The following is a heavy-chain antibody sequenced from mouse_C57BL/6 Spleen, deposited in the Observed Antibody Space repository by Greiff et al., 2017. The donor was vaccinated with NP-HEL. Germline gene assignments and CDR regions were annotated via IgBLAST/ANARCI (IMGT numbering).Heavy chain of an antibody. J-gene: IGHJ3*01. CDR2: ISSGGSYT. CDR1: GFTFSSYG. D-gene: IGHD4-1*01. CDR3: ADNWDEGFAY. Sequence: EVMLVESGGDLVKPGGSLKLSCAASGFTFSSYGMSWVRQTPDKRLEWVATISSGGSYTYYPDSVKGRFTISRDNAKNTLYLQMSSLKSEDTAMYYCADNWDEGFAYWGQGTLVTVSA. V-gene: IGHV5-6*01.